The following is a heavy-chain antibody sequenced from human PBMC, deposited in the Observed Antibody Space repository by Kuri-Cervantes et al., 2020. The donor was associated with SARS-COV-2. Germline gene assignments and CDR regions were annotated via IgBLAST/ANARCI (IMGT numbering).Heavy chain of an antibody. V-gene: IGHV3-23*01. D-gene: IGHD1-1*01. CDR3: AKDQYDTDAFDI. CDR1: GFTFSSYA. Sequence: GESLKISCAASGFTFSSYAMSWVRQAPGKGLEWVSAISGSGSSTYYADSVKGRFTISRDNSKNTLYLQMNSLRAEDTAVYYCAKDQYDTDAFDIWGQGTMVTVSS. J-gene: IGHJ3*02. CDR2: ISGSGSST.